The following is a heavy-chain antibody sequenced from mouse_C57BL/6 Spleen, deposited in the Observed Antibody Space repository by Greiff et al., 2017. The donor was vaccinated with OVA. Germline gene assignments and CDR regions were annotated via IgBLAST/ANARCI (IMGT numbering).Heavy chain of an antibody. CDR1: GYAFSSSW. CDR3: ARWAYYSNFFVY. CDR2: IYPGDGDT. J-gene: IGHJ2*01. D-gene: IGHD2-5*01. V-gene: IGHV1-82*01. Sequence: VQLQQSGPELVKPGASVKISCKASGYAFSSSWMNWVKQRPGKGLEWIGRIYPGDGDTNYNGKFKGKATLTADKSSSTAYMQLSSLTSEDSAVYFCARWAYYSNFFVYWGQGTTLTVSS.